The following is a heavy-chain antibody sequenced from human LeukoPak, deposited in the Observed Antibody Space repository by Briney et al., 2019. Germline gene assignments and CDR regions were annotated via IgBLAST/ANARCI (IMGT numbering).Heavy chain of an antibody. J-gene: IGHJ4*02. CDR1: GFTFSSYA. V-gene: IGHV3-23*01. D-gene: IGHD6-13*01. CDR3: AKYFTAAGPFDY. CDR2: ISGSGGST. Sequence: PGGSLRLSCAASGFTFSSYAMSWVRQAPGKGLELVSDISGSGGSTYYADSVKGRFTISRDNSKNTLYLQMNSLRAEDTAVYYCAKYFTAAGPFDYWGQGTLVTVAS.